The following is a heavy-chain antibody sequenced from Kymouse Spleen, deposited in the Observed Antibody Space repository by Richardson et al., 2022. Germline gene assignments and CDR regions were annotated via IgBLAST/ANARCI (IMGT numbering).Heavy chain of an antibody. D-gene: IGHD5-18,IGHD5-18*01. Sequence: QVQLQESGPGLVKPSETLSLTCTVSGGSVSSGSYYWSWIRQPPGKGLEWIGYIYYSGSTNYNPSLKSRVTISVDTSKNQFSLKLSSVTAADTAVYYCARDDTAMVDAFDIWGQGTMVTVSS. J-gene: IGHJ3*02. CDR2: IYYSGST. CDR1: GGSVSSGSYY. CDR3: ARDDTAMVDAFDI. V-gene: IGHV4-61*01.